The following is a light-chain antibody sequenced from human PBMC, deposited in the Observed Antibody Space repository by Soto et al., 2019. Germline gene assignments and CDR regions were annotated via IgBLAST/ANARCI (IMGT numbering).Light chain of an antibody. V-gene: IGLV1-40*01. CDR1: SSNIGAGYD. CDR2: GNS. J-gene: IGLJ1*01. CDR3: QSYDSSLSGCV. Sequence: QSVLARPPSGSGAPGQRGSIFCTGSSSNIGAGYDVHWYQQLPGTAPKLLIYGNSNRPSGVPDRFSGSKSGTSASLAITGLQAEDEADYYCQSYDSSLSGCVFGTGTKVTVL.